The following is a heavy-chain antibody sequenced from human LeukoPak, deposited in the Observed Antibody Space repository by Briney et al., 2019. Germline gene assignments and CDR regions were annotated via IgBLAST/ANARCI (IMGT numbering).Heavy chain of an antibody. J-gene: IGHJ6*03. D-gene: IGHD3-10*01. CDR1: GGSISSYY. CDR2: IYYSGST. V-gene: IGHV4-39*07. CDR3: ARVVGVLWLDYMDV. Sequence: SETLSLTCTVSGGSISSYYWGWIRQPPGKGLEWIGSIYYSGSTYYNPSLKSRVTISVDTSTNQFSLKLSSVTAADTAVYYCARVVGVLWLDYMDVWGKGTTVTISS.